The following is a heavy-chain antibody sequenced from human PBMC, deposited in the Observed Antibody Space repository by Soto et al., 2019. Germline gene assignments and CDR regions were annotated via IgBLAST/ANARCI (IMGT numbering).Heavy chain of an antibody. CDR1: GYTFTSQG. Sequence: ASVKVSCKASGYTFTSQGLSWVRQAPGQGLEWMGWISANSGNTNYAQKLQGRLTLTRDTSTTTAYMELRSLTSDDTDVYYCARDRGNAFDFWGQGTMVTVSS. CDR3: ARDRGNAFDF. V-gene: IGHV1-18*01. J-gene: IGHJ3*01. D-gene: IGHD6-25*01. CDR2: ISANSGNT.